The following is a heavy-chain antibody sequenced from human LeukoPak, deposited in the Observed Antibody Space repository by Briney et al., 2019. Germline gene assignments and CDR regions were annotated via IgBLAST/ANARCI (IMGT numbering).Heavy chain of an antibody. CDR3: ARDCSSTSCYKAYYYYGMDV. V-gene: IGHV1-18*01. J-gene: IGHJ6*02. CDR2: ISAYNGNT. CDR1: GYTFTSYG. Sequence: GASVKVSCKASGYTFTSYGISWVRQAPGQGLGWMGWISAYNGNTNYAQKLQGRVTMTTDTSTSTAYMELRSLRSDDTAVYYCARDCSSTSCYKAYYYYGMDVWGQGTTVTVSS. D-gene: IGHD2-2*02.